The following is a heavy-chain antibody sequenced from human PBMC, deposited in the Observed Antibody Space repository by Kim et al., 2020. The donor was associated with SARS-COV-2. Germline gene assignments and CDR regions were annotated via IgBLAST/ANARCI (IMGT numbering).Heavy chain of an antibody. CDR2: ISAYGSTI. Sequence: GGSLRLSCAASGFTFDNYAMAWVLQAPGKGLEWVSTISAYGSTIYYADSVKGRFSISRDNSINTLYLQMNSLRADDTAVYYCAKRPRGSGYDYWGQGTL. V-gene: IGHV3-23*01. CDR3: AKRPRGSGYDY. CDR1: GFTFDNYA. D-gene: IGHD3-10*01. J-gene: IGHJ4*02.